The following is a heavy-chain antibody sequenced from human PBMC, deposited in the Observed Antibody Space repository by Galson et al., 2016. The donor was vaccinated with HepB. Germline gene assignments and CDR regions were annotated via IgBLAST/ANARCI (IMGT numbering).Heavy chain of an antibody. Sequence: CAISGDSVSTNSAAWNWIRQSPSRGLEWLGRTYYRSKWCNAYALSVKSRITINPDTSKNQISLQLNSVTPEDTAVYYCARAKANWDGGGDNWFDPWGQGTLVTVSS. CDR1: GDSVSTNSAA. J-gene: IGHJ5*02. CDR2: TYYRSKWCN. D-gene: IGHD7-27*01. CDR3: ARAKANWDGGGDNWFDP. V-gene: IGHV6-1*01.